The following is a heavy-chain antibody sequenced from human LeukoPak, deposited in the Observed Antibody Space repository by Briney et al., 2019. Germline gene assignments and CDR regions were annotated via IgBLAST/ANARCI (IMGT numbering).Heavy chain of an antibody. V-gene: IGHV1-2*06. J-gene: IGHJ4*02. Sequence: ASVKVSCKASGYTFTSYYMHWVRQAPGQGLEWMGRVNPNSGGTNYAQKFQGRVTMTRDTSISTAYMELSRLRSDDTAVYYCARDSYCSGGSCYSPDYWGQGTLVTVSS. CDR2: VNPNSGGT. CDR3: ARDSYCSGGSCYSPDY. D-gene: IGHD2-15*01. CDR1: GYTFTSYY.